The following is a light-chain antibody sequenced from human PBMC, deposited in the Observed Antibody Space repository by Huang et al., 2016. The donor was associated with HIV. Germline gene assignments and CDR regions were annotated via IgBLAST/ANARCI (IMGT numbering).Light chain of an antibody. V-gene: IGKV1-8*01. CDR1: QDINNF. CDR3: QQYDIHPLT. J-gene: IGKJ3*01. CDR2: AAS. Sequence: IRMTQSPSSLSASTGDRVTITCRANQDINNFLAWYQQRTGSVPKLLIYAASTLEIGVPSRFRGNGSGTDFTLTIGCLHSEDVATYYCQQYDIHPLTFGPGTRVDIK.